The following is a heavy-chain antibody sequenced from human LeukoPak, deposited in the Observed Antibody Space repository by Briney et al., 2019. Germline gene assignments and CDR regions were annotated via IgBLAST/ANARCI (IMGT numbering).Heavy chain of an antibody. CDR3: ARAGYSSGWSGNNWFDP. CDR2: IYYSGST. Sequence: TSSETLFLTCTVSGGSISSYYWSWIRQPPGKGLEWIGYIYYSGSTNYNPSLKSRVTISVDTSKNQFSLKLSSVTAADTAVYYCARAGYSSGWSGNNWFDPWGQGTLVTVSS. CDR1: GGSISSYY. J-gene: IGHJ5*02. V-gene: IGHV4-59*01. D-gene: IGHD6-19*01.